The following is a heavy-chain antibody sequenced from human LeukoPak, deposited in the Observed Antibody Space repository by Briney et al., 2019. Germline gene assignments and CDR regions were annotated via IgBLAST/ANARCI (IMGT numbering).Heavy chain of an antibody. D-gene: IGHD2-2*01. J-gene: IGHJ4*02. Sequence: SVKVSCKASGGTFSSYTISWVRQAPGQGLEWMGRIIPILGIANYAQKFQGRVTITADKSTSTAYMELSSLRSEDTAVYYCARDPSYCSSTSCPFDYWGQGTLVIVSS. V-gene: IGHV1-69*04. CDR2: IIPILGIA. CDR3: ARDPSYCSSTSCPFDY. CDR1: GGTFSSYT.